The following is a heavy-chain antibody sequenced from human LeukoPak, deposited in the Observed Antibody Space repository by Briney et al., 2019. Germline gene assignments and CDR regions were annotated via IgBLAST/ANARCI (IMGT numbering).Heavy chain of an antibody. CDR2: IYLSGST. CDR3: ARDDEGSGSYY. V-gene: IGHV4-4*02. J-gene: IGHJ4*02. Sequence: PSETLSLTCGVSGGSISSSNWWSWVRQPPGKGLEWIGEIYLSGSTNYNPSLKSRVTISLDKSRNQFSLRLTSVTAADTAMYYCARDDEGSGSYYWGQGTLVTVSS. D-gene: IGHD3-10*01. CDR1: GGSISSSNW.